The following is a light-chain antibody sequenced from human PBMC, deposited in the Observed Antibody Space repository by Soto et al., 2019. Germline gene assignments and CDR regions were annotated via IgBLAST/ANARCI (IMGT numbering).Light chain of an antibody. V-gene: IGKV3-20*01. CDR1: QSVSSSY. CDR2: GAS. J-gene: IGKJ5*01. Sequence: EIVLTQSPGTLSFSPPESATLSFGSSQSVSSSYLAWYQQKPGQAPRLLIYGASSRATGIPDRFSGSGSGTDFTLTISRLEPEDFAVYYCQQYGSSPPITFGQGNDWR. CDR3: QQYGSSPPIT.